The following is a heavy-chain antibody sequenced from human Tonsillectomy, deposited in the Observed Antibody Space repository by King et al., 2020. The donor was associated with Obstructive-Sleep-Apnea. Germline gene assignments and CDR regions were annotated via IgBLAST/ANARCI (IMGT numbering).Heavy chain of an antibody. CDR3: ARVAYVWGTYRYTAPVDY. V-gene: IGHV3-30*04. Sequence: VQLVESGGGVVQPGRSLRLSCAASGFAFNSYDFHWVRQAPGKGLEWVAIISYDERNKYHADSVRGRFTISRDNSKNTLYLQMNSLRAEDTAVYYCARVAYVWGTYRYTAPVDYWGQGTLVTVSS. CDR1: GFAFNSYD. D-gene: IGHD3-16*02. J-gene: IGHJ4*02. CDR2: ISYDERNK.